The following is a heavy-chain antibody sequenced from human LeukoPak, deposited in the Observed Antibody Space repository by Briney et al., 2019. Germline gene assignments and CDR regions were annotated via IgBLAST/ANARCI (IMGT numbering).Heavy chain of an antibody. Sequence: SDTLSLTCAVYGGSFSGYYWSWIRQPPGKGLEWIGEVYHTGTTNYNPSLKSRVTISLGTSKNQFSPKLSSVNAADTAVYYCARGYGALGLWAFDIWGQGTVVTISS. J-gene: IGHJ3*02. D-gene: IGHD4-17*01. CDR3: ARGYGALGLWAFDI. CDR1: GGSFSGYY. V-gene: IGHV4-34*01. CDR2: VYHTGTT.